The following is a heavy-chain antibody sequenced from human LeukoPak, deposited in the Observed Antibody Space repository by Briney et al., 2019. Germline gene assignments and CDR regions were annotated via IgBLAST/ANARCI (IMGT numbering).Heavy chain of an antibody. Sequence: SETLSLTCTVSDGSIISSSYYWGWIRQPPGKGLEWIGSIYYSGSTSYNPSLKSRVTISLATSKNQFSLKLSSVTAADTAVYYCARQDLDRGVIFGAAWYFDYWGQGTLVTVSS. J-gene: IGHJ4*02. CDR3: ARQDLDRGVIFGAAWYFDY. CDR1: DGSIISSSYY. D-gene: IGHD3-10*01. V-gene: IGHV4-39*01. CDR2: IYYSGST.